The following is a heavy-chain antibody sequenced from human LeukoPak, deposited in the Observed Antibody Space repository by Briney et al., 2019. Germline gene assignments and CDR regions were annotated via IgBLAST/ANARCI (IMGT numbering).Heavy chain of an antibody. CDR1: GFTVSSNY. CDR3: AKALYGGHDY. J-gene: IGHJ4*02. Sequence: RGSLRLSCAASGFTVSSNYMSWVRQAPGKGLECVSALSGNGNTIYYADSVKGRFTISRDNSKNTLSLQMNSLRAEDTAVYYCAKALYGGHDYWGQGTLVTVSS. D-gene: IGHD4-23*01. CDR2: LSGNGNTI. V-gene: IGHV3-23*01.